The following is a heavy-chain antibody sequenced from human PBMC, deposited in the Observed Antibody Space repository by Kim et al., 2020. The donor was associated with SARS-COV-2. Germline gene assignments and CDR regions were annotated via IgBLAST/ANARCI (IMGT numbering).Heavy chain of an antibody. V-gene: IGHV3-11*04. Sequence: YAEVGVGRFTIPRDNSKNALFLHMDSLRAEDTAVYYCARGAVGLDYWGQGTLVAVSS. J-gene: IGHJ4*02. CDR3: ARGAVGLDY. D-gene: IGHD3-10*01.